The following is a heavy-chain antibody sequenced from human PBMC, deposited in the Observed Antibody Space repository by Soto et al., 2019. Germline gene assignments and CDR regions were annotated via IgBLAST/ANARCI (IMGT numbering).Heavy chain of an antibody. CDR1: GFTFSVYD. CDR2: ISSRATTI. CDR3: ARNFGFWASDI. J-gene: IGHJ3*02. Sequence: EVQLVESGGGLVQPGGSLRLSCAASGFTFSVYDMNWVRQAPGKGLEWVSHISSRATTIYYADSVKGRFTISRDNAKNSLFLQMNSLRAEDTAVYFCARNFGFWASDIWGQGTMASVSS. V-gene: IGHV3-48*01. D-gene: IGHD3-3*01.